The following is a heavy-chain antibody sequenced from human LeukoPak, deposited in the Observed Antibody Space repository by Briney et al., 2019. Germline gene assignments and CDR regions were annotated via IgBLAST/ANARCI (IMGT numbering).Heavy chain of an antibody. V-gene: IGHV4-31*03. D-gene: IGHD3-3*02. J-gene: IGHJ4*02. CDR3: ARGRRIFGAHWGYYFDS. CDR1: GDFISTGGYY. Sequence: SETLSLTCSVSGDFISTGGYYWSWIRQHPGKGLEWIGYVYYTGSIYYSPSLKSRLTISIDTSKNQFSLKLSSVTAADTAVYYCARGRRIFGAHWGYYFDSWGQGTLVTVSS. CDR2: VYYTGSI.